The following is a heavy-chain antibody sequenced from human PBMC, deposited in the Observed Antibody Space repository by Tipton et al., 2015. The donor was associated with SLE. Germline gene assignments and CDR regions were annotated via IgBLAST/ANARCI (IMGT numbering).Heavy chain of an antibody. CDR2: IIPIFGTA. D-gene: IGHD6-13*01. CDR1: GYTFTSYG. CDR3: ARARGPGIAAAGLFDY. Sequence: QLVQSGAEVKKPGASVKVSCKASGYTFTSYGISWVRQAPGQGLEWMGRIIPIFGTANYAQKFQGRVTITADESTSTAYMELSSLRSEDTAVYYCARARGPGIAAAGLFDYWGQGTLVTVSS. V-gene: IGHV1-69*18. J-gene: IGHJ4*02.